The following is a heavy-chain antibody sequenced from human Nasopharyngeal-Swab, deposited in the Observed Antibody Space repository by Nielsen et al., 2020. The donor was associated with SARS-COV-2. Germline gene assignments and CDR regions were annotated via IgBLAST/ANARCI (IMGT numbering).Heavy chain of an antibody. CDR1: GYTLTSYY. J-gene: IGHJ4*02. CDR3: ARGGRTFDWFTTH. CDR2: INPSGGST. Sequence: ASVKVSCKASGYTLTSYYMHWVRQAPGQGLEWMGIINPSGGSTSYAQKFQGRVTMTRDTSTSTVYMELSSLRSEDKAVYYCARGGRTFDWFTTHWGQGTLVTVSS. D-gene: IGHD3-9*01. V-gene: IGHV1-46*01.